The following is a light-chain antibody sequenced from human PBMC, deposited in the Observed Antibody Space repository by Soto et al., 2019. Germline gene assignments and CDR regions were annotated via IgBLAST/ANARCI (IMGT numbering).Light chain of an antibody. CDR3: QKYNSAPLT. Sequence: DVQMTQSPSSLSASVGDRATITCRASQGIAPNLARFQQKPGKVPRLLIYATSTLQSGVPSRFSGSGSGTDFTLTISSLQPEDVATYYCQKYNSAPLTFGGGTKVEIK. J-gene: IGKJ4*01. CDR2: ATS. CDR1: QGIAPN. V-gene: IGKV1-27*01.